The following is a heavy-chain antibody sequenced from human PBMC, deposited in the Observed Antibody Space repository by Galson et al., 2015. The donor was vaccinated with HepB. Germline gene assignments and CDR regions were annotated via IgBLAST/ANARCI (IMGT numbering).Heavy chain of an antibody. CDR3: ARARGYCSGGSCYNNWFES. CDR2: ISADNANA. D-gene: IGHD2-15*01. CDR1: GYTFTNYG. J-gene: IGHJ5*01. V-gene: IGHV1-18*01. Sequence: SCKASGYTFTNYGIGWVRQAPGQGLKWMGWISADNANANYAQKFQGRVTLTTDTSTSTTYMELRSLTPDDTAVYYCARARGYCSGGSCYNNWFESWGQGTLVTVSS.